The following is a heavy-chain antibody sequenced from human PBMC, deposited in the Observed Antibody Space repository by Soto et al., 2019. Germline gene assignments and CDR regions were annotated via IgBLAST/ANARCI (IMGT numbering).Heavy chain of an antibody. Sequence: GESLKISCAASGFTFSSYGMHWVRQAPGKGLEWVAVISYDGSNKYYADSVKGRFTISRDNSKNTLYLQMNSLRAEDTAVYYCAKGYSSSWPSSFDYWGQGTLVTVSS. CDR1: GFTFSSYG. J-gene: IGHJ4*02. CDR2: ISYDGSNK. CDR3: AKGYSSSWPSSFDY. V-gene: IGHV3-30*18. D-gene: IGHD6-13*01.